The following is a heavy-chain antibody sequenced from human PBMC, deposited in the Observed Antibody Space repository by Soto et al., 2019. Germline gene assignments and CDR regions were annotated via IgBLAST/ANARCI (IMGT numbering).Heavy chain of an antibody. D-gene: IGHD3-10*01. V-gene: IGHV3-30*04. CDR1: GFTFSNYA. CDR3: ARGSGSGSFLIEY. CDR2: TSDDESRR. J-gene: IGHJ4*02. Sequence: QVHLVESGGGVVQPGRSLRLSCAASGFTFSNYAMHWVRQAPGKGLEWMAITSDDESRRYYADSVRGRFTISRDNSKNTLYLEMNSLRDEDTALFYCARGSGSGSFLIEYWGQGILVTVSS.